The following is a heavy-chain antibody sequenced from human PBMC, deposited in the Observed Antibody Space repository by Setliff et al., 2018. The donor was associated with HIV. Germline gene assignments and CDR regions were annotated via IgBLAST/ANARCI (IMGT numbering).Heavy chain of an antibody. Sequence: PSETLSLTCTVSGASITTHWWSWIRQPAGKGLEWIGRFSSSGSTNYNSSLESRVTMSVDTSKNQFYLNLRSVTATDTAIYSCARDTGYILSGYRPHWYFDLWGRGTLVTVSS. CDR2: FSSSGST. CDR1: GASITTHW. D-gene: IGHD3-9*01. J-gene: IGHJ2*01. CDR3: ARDTGYILSGYRPHWYFDL. V-gene: IGHV4-4*07.